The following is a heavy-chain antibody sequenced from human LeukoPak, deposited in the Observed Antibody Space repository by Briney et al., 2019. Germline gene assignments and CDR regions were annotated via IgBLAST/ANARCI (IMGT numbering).Heavy chain of an antibody. J-gene: IGHJ5*02. V-gene: IGHV1-8*01. Sequence: ASVTVSCKASGYTFNSYDINGLGQATGQGLEWMGWMNLKSGNTGYEPKFQGRVTMTRNSSISTAYMELSSLRSEDTAVYYCAREYCSSTSCYGDLGNWFDPWGQGTLVTVSS. CDR2: MNLKSGNT. CDR3: AREYCSSTSCYGDLGNWFDP. D-gene: IGHD2-2*01. CDR1: GYTFNSYD.